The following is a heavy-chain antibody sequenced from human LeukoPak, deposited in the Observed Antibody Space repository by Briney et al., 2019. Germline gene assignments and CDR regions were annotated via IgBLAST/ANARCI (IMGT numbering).Heavy chain of an antibody. CDR2: INHSGST. Sequence: SGTLSLTCAVYGGSFSGYYWSWIRQPPGKGLEWIGEINHSGSTNYNPSLKSRVTISVDTSKNQFSLKLSSVTAADTAVYYCARGRKYTHYDFWSEGWFDPWGQGTLVTVSS. CDR3: ARGRKYTHYDFWSEGWFDP. D-gene: IGHD3-3*01. J-gene: IGHJ5*02. V-gene: IGHV4-34*01. CDR1: GGSFSGYY.